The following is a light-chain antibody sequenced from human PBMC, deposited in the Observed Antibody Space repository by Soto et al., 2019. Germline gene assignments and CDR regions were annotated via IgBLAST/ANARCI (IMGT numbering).Light chain of an antibody. CDR3: QQYNNWPRT. J-gene: IGKJ1*01. CDR2: GAS. CDR1: QSVSRN. Sequence: EIVMTQSPATLSVSPGERATLSCRASQSVSRNLAWYQQKPGQAPRLLIYGASTRATGIPATFSGSGSGTEFTLTISSLQSEEFAVYYCQQYNNWPRTFGLSTKVEI. V-gene: IGKV3-15*01.